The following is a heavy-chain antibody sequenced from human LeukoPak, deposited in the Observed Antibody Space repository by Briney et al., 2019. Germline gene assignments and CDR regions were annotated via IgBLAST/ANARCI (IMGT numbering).Heavy chain of an antibody. CDR2: ISAYNGNT. Sequence: ASVKVSCKASGYTFTSYYMHWVRQAPGQGLEWMGWISAYNGNTNYAQKLQGRVTMTTDTSTSTAYMELRSLRSDDTAVYYCARAGGDSPRGWFDPWGQGTLVTVSS. D-gene: IGHD2-21*02. CDR1: GYTFTSYY. J-gene: IGHJ5*02. CDR3: ARAGGDSPRGWFDP. V-gene: IGHV1-18*04.